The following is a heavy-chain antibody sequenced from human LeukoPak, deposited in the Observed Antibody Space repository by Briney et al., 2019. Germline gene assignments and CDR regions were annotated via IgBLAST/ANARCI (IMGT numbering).Heavy chain of an antibody. CDR3: ARDVPLGQYYDSSGYYFAPGHWFDP. D-gene: IGHD3-22*01. CDR2: IYYSGST. V-gene: IGHV4-39*07. CDR1: GGSICSSSYY. Sequence: PSETLSLTCTVSGGSICSSSYYWGWIRQPPGKGLEWIGSIYYSGSTYYNPSLKSRVTISVDTSKNQFSLKLSSVTAADTAVYYCARDVPLGQYYDSSGYYFAPGHWFDPWGQGTLVTVSS. J-gene: IGHJ5*02.